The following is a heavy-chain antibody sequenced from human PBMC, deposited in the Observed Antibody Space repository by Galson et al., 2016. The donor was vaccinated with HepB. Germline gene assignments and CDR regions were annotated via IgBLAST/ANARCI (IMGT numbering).Heavy chain of an antibody. Sequence: LSLTCTVSGGSISHHHWIWIRQSAGKGLEWIGRIYASGLPNYNTSLQGRLSMSVDASKNQFSLTLTSVTAADTAIYSCVREHFDWIFLLDSWGQGILVTVSS. D-gene: IGHD3-9*01. CDR2: IYASGLP. V-gene: IGHV4-4*07. CDR1: GGSISHHH. CDR3: VREHFDWIFLLDS. J-gene: IGHJ4*02.